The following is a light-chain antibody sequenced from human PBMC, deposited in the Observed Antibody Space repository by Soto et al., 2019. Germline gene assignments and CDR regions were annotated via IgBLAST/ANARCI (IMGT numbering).Light chain of an antibody. V-gene: IGLV2-11*01. CDR1: SSDVGAYNF. J-gene: IGLJ3*02. CDR2: DVS. CDR3: CSYAGSYTLV. Sequence: QSALTQPRSVSGSPGQSVTISCTGTSSDVGAYNFVSWYQQHPGRVPKLMIYDVSRRPSGVPDRFSGSKSGNTASLTISGLQVDDEADYYCCSYAGSYTLVFGGGTKLTVL.